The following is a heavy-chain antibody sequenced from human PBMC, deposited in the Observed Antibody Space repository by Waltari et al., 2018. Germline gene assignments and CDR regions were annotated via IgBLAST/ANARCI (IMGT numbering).Heavy chain of an antibody. Sequence: QVQLVQSGAEVKKPGASVKVSCKASGYTFTSYDINWVRQAPGKGLEWVAVISYDGSNKYYADSVKGRFTISRDNSKNTLYLQMNSLRAEDTAVYYCARGGRQQLVKCWFDPWGQGTLVTVSS. D-gene: IGHD6-13*01. CDR2: ISYDGSNK. V-gene: IGHV3-30-3*01. CDR3: ARGGRQQLVKCWFDP. CDR1: GYTFTSYD. J-gene: IGHJ5*02.